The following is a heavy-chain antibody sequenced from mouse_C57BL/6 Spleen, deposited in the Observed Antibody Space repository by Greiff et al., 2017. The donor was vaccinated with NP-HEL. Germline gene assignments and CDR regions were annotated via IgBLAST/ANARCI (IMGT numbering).Heavy chain of an antibody. D-gene: IGHD1-1*02. V-gene: IGHV1-80*01. CDR3: ARSLWSYFDD. Sequence: VQLQESGAELVKPGASVKISCKASGYAFSSYWMNWVKQRPGKGLEWIGQIYPGDGDTNYNGKFKGKATLTADKSSSTAYMQLSILTSEDSAVYFCARSLWSYFDDWGQGTTLTVSS. CDR1: GYAFSSYW. J-gene: IGHJ2*01. CDR2: IYPGDGDT.